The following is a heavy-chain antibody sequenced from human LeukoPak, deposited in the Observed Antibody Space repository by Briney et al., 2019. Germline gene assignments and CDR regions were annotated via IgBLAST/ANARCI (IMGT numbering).Heavy chain of an antibody. V-gene: IGHV3-23*01. CDR1: GFTFTSYA. CDR2: ISASGGDT. Sequence: GGSLRLSCAASGFTFTSYAMSWVRQAPGKGLEWLSAISASGGDTYYGDSVKGRFTISRDYSRNTLYLEMNSLRAEDTALYYCAKRSSSAWYGAFDFWGQGTMVTVSS. CDR3: AKRSSSAWYGAFDF. D-gene: IGHD6-19*01. J-gene: IGHJ3*01.